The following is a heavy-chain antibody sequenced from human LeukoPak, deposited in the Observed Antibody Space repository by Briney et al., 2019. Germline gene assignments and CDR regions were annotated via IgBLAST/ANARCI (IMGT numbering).Heavy chain of an antibody. D-gene: IGHD1-26*01. CDR3: VATSVGATINDAFDI. CDR1: GFTFTRSA. Sequence: SVKVSCKAPGFTFTRSAVQWVRQARGQRLEWIGWIVVGSNRTNYAQKLQERVTITRDMSTGTAYMELGSLRSEDTAVYYCVATSVGATINDAFDIWGQGTMVTVSS. J-gene: IGHJ3*02. V-gene: IGHV1-58*01. CDR2: IVVGSNRT.